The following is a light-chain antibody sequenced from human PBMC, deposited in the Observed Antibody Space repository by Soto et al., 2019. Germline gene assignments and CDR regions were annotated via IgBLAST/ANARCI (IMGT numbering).Light chain of an antibody. CDR1: SSDVGGYNY. CDR3: SSNTSSSTWV. V-gene: IGLV2-14*01. Sequence: QSALTQPASVSGSPGQSIAISCTGTSSDVGGYNYVSWYQQHPGKTPNLMIYDVSNRPSGVSNRVSGSKSGNTASLTISGLQAEDEADYYCSSNTSSSTWVFGGGTKLTVL. CDR2: DVS. J-gene: IGLJ3*02.